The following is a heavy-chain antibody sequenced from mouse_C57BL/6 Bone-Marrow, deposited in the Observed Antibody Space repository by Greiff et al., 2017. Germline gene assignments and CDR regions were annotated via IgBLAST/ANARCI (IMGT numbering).Heavy chain of an antibody. CDR2: IRNKANGYTK. D-gene: IGHD4-1*01. CDR3: ASFTGIYWYIDV. Sequence: EVQVVESGGGLVQPGGSLSLSRAASGFTFTDYYMSWVRQPPGKALEWLGFIRNKANGYTKEYSASVKGRFTISRDTSQSILYLQMNALRAEDSATYYCASFTGIYWYIDVWGTGTTVTVSS. V-gene: IGHV7-3*01. J-gene: IGHJ1*03. CDR1: GFTFTDYY.